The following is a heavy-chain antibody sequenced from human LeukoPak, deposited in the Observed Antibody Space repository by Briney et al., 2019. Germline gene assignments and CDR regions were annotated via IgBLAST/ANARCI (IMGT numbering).Heavy chain of an antibody. CDR1: GYTFTGYY. Sequence: GASVKVSCKASGYTFTGYYVYWVRQAPGQGLEWMGWINPSGGSTSYAQKFQGRVTMTRDTSTSTVYMELSSLRSEDTAVYYCARDRSAAPADYWGQGTLVTVSS. D-gene: IGHD6-13*01. CDR2: INPSGGST. V-gene: IGHV1-46*01. CDR3: ARDRSAAPADY. J-gene: IGHJ4*02.